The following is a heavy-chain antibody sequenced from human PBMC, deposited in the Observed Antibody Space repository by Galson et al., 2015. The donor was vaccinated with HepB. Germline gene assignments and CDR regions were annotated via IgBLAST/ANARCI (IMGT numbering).Heavy chain of an antibody. Sequence: SLRLSCAASGFTVSSNYMSWVRQAPGKGLEWVSVIYSGGSTYYADSVKGRFTISRDNSKNTLYLQMNSLRAEDTAVYYCARMCGTSCYGPFDYGMDVWGQGTTVTVSS. D-gene: IGHD2-2*01. CDR3: ARMCGTSCYGPFDYGMDV. J-gene: IGHJ6*02. V-gene: IGHV3-66*02. CDR1: GFTVSSNY. CDR2: IYSGGST.